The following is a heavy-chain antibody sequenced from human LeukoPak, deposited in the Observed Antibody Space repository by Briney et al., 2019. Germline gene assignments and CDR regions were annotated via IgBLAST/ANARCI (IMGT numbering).Heavy chain of an antibody. CDR3: ARDSWTGTTTSRYFDY. Sequence: PGASVKVSCKASGYTFTSYYMHWVRQAPGQGLEWMGIINPSGGSTSYAQKFQGRVTMTRDTSTSTVYMELSSLRSEDTAVYYCARDSWTGTTTSRYFDYWGQGTLVTVSS. J-gene: IGHJ4*02. CDR2: INPSGGST. D-gene: IGHD1-7*01. V-gene: IGHV1-46*01. CDR1: GYTFTSYY.